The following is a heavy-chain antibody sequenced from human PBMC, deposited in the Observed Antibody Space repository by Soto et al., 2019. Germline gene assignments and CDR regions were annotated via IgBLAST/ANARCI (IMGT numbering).Heavy chain of an antibody. D-gene: IGHD3-3*01. Sequence: SETLSLTCTVSGGSISSYYWSWIRQPPGKGLEWIGYIYYSGSTNYNPSLKSRVTISVDTSKNQFSLKLSSVTAADTAVYYCARGGADFWSGYYIGWFDPWGQGTLVTVSS. J-gene: IGHJ5*02. CDR1: GGSISSYY. CDR3: ARGGADFWSGYYIGWFDP. V-gene: IGHV4-59*01. CDR2: IYYSGST.